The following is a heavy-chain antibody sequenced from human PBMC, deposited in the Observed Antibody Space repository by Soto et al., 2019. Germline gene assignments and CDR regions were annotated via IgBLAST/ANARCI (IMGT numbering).Heavy chain of an antibody. CDR3: ARDHRVAAAFDY. CDR2: IYYSGST. V-gene: IGHV4-31*03. Sequence: QVQLQESGPGLVKPSQTLSLTCTVSGGSISSGGYYWSWIRQHPGKGLEWIGYIYYSGSTYYNPSLKSRXTIXVXMSKNQFSLKLSSVTAADTAVYYCARDHRVAAAFDYWGQGTLVTVSS. CDR1: GGSISSGGYY. D-gene: IGHD6-13*01. J-gene: IGHJ4*02.